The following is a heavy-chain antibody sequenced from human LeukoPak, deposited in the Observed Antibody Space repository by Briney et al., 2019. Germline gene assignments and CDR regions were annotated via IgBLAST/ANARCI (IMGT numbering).Heavy chain of an antibody. V-gene: IGHV3-21*01. J-gene: IGHJ4*02. D-gene: IGHD2-21*01. CDR1: GFTFSSYS. CDR2: ISSSSSYI. Sequence: TGGSLGLSCAASGFTFSSYSMNWVRQAPGKGLEGVSSISSSSSYIYYADSVKGRFTISRDNAKNSLYLQMNSLRAEDTAVYYCARVGRAYSDYWGQGTLVTVSS. CDR3: ARVGRAYSDY.